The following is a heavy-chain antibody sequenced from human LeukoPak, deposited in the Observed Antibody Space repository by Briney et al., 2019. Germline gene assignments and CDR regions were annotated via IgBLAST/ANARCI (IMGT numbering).Heavy chain of an antibody. J-gene: IGHJ4*02. CDR1: GGTFSSYA. V-gene: IGHV1-69*04. CDR3: ARVYYLLEVLEWLNPLGY. D-gene: IGHD3-3*01. Sequence: EASVKVSCKASGGTFSSYAISWVRQAPGQGLEWMGRIIPILGIANYAQKFQGRVTITADKSTSTAYMELSSLRSEDTAVYYCARVYYLLEVLEWLNPLGYWGQGTLVTVSS. CDR2: IIPILGIA.